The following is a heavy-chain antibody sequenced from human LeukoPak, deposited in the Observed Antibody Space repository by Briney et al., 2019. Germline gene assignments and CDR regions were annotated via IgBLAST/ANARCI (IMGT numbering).Heavy chain of an antibody. CDR2: TYYGSKWSN. J-gene: IGHJ4*02. Sequence: SQTLSLTCVISGDSVSSNGVAWNWVRQSPSRGLEWLGRTYYGSKWSNDYALSVKSRITINPDTSKDQFSLQLNSVTPEDTAVYYCTRGRNSAFDYWGQGTLVTVSS. D-gene: IGHD1-14*01. V-gene: IGHV6-1*01. CDR3: TRGRNSAFDY. CDR1: GDSVSSNGVA.